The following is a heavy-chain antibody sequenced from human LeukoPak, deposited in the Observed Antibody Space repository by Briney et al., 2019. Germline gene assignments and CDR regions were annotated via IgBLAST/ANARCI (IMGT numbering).Heavy chain of an antibody. Sequence: GSLRLSCAASGFTXSSYAMSWVRQAPGKGLEWVSAISGSGGSTYYADSVKGRFTISTDNSKNTLYLQMDSLRTEDTAVYYCARLGARQVLDYWGQGTLVTVSS. CDR1: GFTXSSYA. CDR2: ISGSGGST. J-gene: IGHJ4*02. CDR3: ARLGARQVLDY. D-gene: IGHD4-17*01. V-gene: IGHV3-23*01.